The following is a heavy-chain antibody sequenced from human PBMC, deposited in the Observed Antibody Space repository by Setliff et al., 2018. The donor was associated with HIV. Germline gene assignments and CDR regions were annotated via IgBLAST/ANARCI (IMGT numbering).Heavy chain of an antibody. V-gene: IGHV3-48*04. J-gene: IGHJ4*02. Sequence: PGGSLRLSCAASGFTFSNYNMNWVRQAPGKGLEWISFITSTGDIVYYADSVKGRFTISRDNLNNSLHLQMNSLRAEDTAVYYCAGERGTFDYWGQGTLVTVSS. CDR1: GFTFSNYN. D-gene: IGHD3-10*01. CDR3: AGERGTFDY. CDR2: ITSTGDIV.